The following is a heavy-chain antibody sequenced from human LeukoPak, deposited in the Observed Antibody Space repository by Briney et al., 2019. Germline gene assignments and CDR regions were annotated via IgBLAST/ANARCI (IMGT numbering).Heavy chain of an antibody. Sequence: GGSLRLSCAASGFSFSDHAMNWVRQAPGKGLEWVSSLSETGDTTDYADSVKGRFTIPRDNSKNTLYLRMNSLRPDDTAVYYCAKQWLVGIWGQGALVTVSS. CDR3: AKQWLVGI. V-gene: IGHV3-23*01. CDR1: GFSFSDHA. J-gene: IGHJ4*02. D-gene: IGHD6-19*01. CDR2: LSETGDTT.